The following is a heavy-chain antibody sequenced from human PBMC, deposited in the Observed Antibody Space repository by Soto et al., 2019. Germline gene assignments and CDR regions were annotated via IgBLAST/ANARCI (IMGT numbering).Heavy chain of an antibody. CDR2: INPSAGGA. J-gene: IGHJ6*02. D-gene: IGHD2-15*01. CDR3: ARDLGLCSGRHCPLPSYYGMDV. Sequence: XSVKVACKASGYPLTSYYLYWVRLAPGRGLEWMGIINPSAGGATYAQKFRGRVTMTRDTSKSTVYMELRSLISEDTAVYYCARDLGLCSGRHCPLPSYYGMDVWAQGTTVTVSS. V-gene: IGHV1-46*01. CDR1: GYPLTSYY.